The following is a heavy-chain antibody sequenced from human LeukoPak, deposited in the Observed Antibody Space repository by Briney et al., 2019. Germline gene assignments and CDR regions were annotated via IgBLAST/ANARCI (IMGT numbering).Heavy chain of an antibody. V-gene: IGHV3-48*04. CDR2: ISSSGSTI. CDR3: ARPGIYYYYMDV. Sequence: GGSLRLSCGASGFTFSDYSMNWVRQAPGKGLEWVSYISSSGSTIYYADSVKGRFTISRDNAKNSLYLQMNSLRAEDTAVYYCARPGIYYYYMDVWGKGTTVTVSS. J-gene: IGHJ6*03. CDR1: GFTFSDYS.